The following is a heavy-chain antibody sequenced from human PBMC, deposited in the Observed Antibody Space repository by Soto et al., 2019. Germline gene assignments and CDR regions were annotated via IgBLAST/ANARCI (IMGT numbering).Heavy chain of an antibody. CDR1: GGSFSGYY. V-gene: IGHV4-34*01. CDR2: INHSGST. J-gene: IGHJ6*02. Sequence: ETLSLTCSVYGGSFSGYYWSWIRQPPGKGPEWIGEINHSGSTNYNPSLKSRVTISVDTSKNQFSLKLSSVTAADTAVYYCARGRYYYDSSGYYYDYYYYYGMDVWGQGTKVTVYS. CDR3: ARGRYYYDSSGYYYDYYYYYGMDV. D-gene: IGHD3-22*01.